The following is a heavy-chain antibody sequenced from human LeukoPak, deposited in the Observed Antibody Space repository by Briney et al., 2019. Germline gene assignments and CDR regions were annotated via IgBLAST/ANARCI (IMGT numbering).Heavy chain of an antibody. Sequence: GGSLRLSCAASGFTFSSYSMSWVRQAPGKGLEWVSAISGSGGSTYYADSVKGRFTISRDNSKNTLYLQMNSLRAEDKAVYYCAKSKGYRLYYYDSSGYCSDYWGQGTLVTVSS. V-gene: IGHV3-23*01. CDR1: GFTFSSYS. J-gene: IGHJ4*02. CDR2: ISGSGGST. CDR3: AKSKGYRLYYYDSSGYCSDY. D-gene: IGHD3-22*01.